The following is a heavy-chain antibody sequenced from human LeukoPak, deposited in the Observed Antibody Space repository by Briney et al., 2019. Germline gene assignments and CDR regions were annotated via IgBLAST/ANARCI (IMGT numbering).Heavy chain of an antibody. J-gene: IGHJ2*01. CDR3: ARDRRWLYFDL. CDR2: IYYSGST. CDR1: GGSISSYY. V-gene: IGHV4-59*01. Sequence: SETLSLTCTVSGGSISSYYWSWIRQPPGKGLEWIGYIYYSGSTNYNPSLKSRVTISVDTSKNQFSLKLSSVTAADTAVYYRARDRRWLYFDLWGRGTLVTVSS. D-gene: IGHD3-9*01.